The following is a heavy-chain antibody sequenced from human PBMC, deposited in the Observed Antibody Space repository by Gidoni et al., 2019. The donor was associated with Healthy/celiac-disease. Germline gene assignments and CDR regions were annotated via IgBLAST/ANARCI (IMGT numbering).Heavy chain of an antibody. Sequence: QLQLQESGPGLVKPSETLSLTCTVSGGSISSSSYYWGWIRQPPGKGLEWIGSIYYSGSTYYNPSLKSRVTISVDTSKNQFSLKLSSVTAADTAVYYCARRIRQAVAGSGYYYYGMDVWGQGTTVTVSS. V-gene: IGHV4-39*01. D-gene: IGHD6-19*01. CDR3: ARRIRQAVAGSGYYYYGMDV. CDR2: IYYSGST. J-gene: IGHJ6*02. CDR1: GGSISSSSYY.